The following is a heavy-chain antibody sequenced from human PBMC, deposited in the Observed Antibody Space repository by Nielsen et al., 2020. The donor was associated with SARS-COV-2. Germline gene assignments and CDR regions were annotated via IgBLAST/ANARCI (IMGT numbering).Heavy chain of an antibody. CDR1: GFSLSGGVMR. Sequence: SGPTLVKPTETLTLTCTFSGFSLSGGVMRVSWIRQPPGKALEWLARIDWDDVQFYTTSLKTRLTISKDTSKNQVVLKMTNVGPVDTATYYCARLDDSTCVFDYWGQGIKVTVSS. J-gene: IGHJ4*02. V-gene: IGHV2-70*04. CDR2: IDWDDVQ. CDR3: ARLDDSTCVFDY. D-gene: IGHD3-22*01.